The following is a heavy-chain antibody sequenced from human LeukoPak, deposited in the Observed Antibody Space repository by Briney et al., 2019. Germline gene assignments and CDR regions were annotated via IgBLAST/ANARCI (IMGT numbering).Heavy chain of an antibody. Sequence: GGSLRLSCLASGFTFSNTWMNWVRQAPGKGLEWVARIRSKRDGGTTDYAAPVKGRFTISRDDSRNTMYLQMNSLKAEDTAVYYCARDWYYAFDFWGQGTMVTVSS. V-gene: IGHV3-15*07. J-gene: IGHJ3*01. CDR1: GFTFSNTW. D-gene: IGHD2-21*02. CDR2: IRSKRDGGTT. CDR3: ARDWYYAFDF.